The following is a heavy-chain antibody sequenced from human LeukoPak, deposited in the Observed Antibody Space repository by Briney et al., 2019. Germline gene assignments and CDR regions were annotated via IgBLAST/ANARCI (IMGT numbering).Heavy chain of an antibody. Sequence: ASVKASCKASGGTFSTYAISWVRQAPGQGLEWMGVIIPIFGTANYAQKFQGRVTITTDESTSTAYMELSSLRSEDTAVYYCARGYCSNNICLGRPYFDYWGQGTLVTVSS. D-gene: IGHD2-2*01. J-gene: IGHJ4*02. V-gene: IGHV1-69*05. CDR2: IIPIFGTA. CDR1: GGTFSTYA. CDR3: ARGYCSNNICLGRPYFDY.